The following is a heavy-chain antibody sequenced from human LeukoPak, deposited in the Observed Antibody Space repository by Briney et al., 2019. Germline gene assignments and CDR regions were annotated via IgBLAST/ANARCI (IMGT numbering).Heavy chain of an antibody. CDR1: GGTFSSYA. CDR3: ARDWQTMPTRVNWFDP. CDR2: IIPIFGTA. D-gene: IGHD1/OR15-1a*01. V-gene: IGHV1-69*01. J-gene: IGHJ5*02. Sequence: EASVKVSCKASGGTFSSYAISWVRQAPGQGFEWMGGIIPIFGTANYAQKFQGRVTITADESTSTAYMELSSLRSEDTAVYYCARDWQTMPTRVNWFDPWGQGTLVTVSS.